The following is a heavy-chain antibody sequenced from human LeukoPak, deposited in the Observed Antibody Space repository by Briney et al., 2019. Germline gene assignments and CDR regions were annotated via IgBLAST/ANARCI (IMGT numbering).Heavy chain of an antibody. J-gene: IGHJ5*02. CDR3: ARSITGTTGWFDP. Sequence: SQTLSLTCTVSGGSISSGGYYWSWIRQPPGKGLEWIGYIYHSGSTYYNPSLKSRVTISVDRSKNQFSLKLSSVTAADTAVYYCARSITGTTGWFDPWGQGTLVTVSS. D-gene: IGHD1-7*01. CDR2: IYHSGST. CDR1: GGSISSGGYY. V-gene: IGHV4-30-2*01.